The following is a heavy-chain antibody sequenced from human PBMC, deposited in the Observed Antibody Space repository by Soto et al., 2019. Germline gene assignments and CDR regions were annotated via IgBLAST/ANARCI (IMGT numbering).Heavy chain of an antibody. Sequence: ASVKVSCKASGYTFNSYYMHGVRQAPGQGLEWMGINNPSGGSTSYAQKFQGRVTMTRYTSTSTVYMELSSLRSEVTAVYYCAREIFDWSSLNVWGQGTTVTVSS. V-gene: IGHV1-46*02. CDR2: NNPSGGST. CDR3: AREIFDWSSLNV. CDR1: GYTFNSYY. J-gene: IGHJ6*01. D-gene: IGHD3-9*01.